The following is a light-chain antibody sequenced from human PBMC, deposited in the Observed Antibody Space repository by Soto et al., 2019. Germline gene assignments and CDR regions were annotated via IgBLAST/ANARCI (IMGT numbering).Light chain of an antibody. Sequence: DIQMTQSPSTLSASVGDRVTITCRASQSISTWLAWYQQKPGKAPKVLIYDASSLESGVPSRFSGSGSGTEFTLTISSLQPDDYATYYCQMCDSAHALTFGGGTKLEIK. CDR2: DAS. CDR3: QMCDSAHALT. V-gene: IGKV1-5*01. CDR1: QSISTW. J-gene: IGKJ4*01.